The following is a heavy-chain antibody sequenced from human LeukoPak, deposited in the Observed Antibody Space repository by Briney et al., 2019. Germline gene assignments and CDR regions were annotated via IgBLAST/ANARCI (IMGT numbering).Heavy chain of an antibody. CDR3: AKLSVSMIVVVTTHDAFDI. CDR2: IRYDGSNK. D-gene: IGHD3-22*01. Sequence: GGSLGLSCAASGFTFSSYGMHWVRQAPGKGLEWVAFIRYDGSNKYYADSVKGRFTISRDNSKNTLYLQMNSLRAEDTAVYYCAKLSVSMIVVVTTHDAFDIWGQGTMVTVSS. J-gene: IGHJ3*02. V-gene: IGHV3-30*02. CDR1: GFTFSSYG.